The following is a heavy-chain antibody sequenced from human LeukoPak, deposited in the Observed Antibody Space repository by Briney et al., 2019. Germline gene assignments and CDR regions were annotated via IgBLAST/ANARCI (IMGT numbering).Heavy chain of an antibody. CDR2: ISSSGSTI. D-gene: IGHD5-18*01. V-gene: IGHV3-11*04. CDR1: GFTFSDYY. Sequence: GGSLRLSCAASGFTFSDYYMSWIRQAPGKGLEWVSYISSSGSTIYYADSVKGRFTISRDNAKNSLFLQMNSLRVEDTAVYYCARDRRGDTAMVIDWFDPRGQGTLVTVSS. CDR3: ARDRRGDTAMVIDWFDP. J-gene: IGHJ5*02.